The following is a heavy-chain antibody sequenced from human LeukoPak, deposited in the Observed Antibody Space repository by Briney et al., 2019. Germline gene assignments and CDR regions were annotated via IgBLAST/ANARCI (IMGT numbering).Heavy chain of an antibody. V-gene: IGHV3-48*01. CDR1: GCTFSSYS. Sequence: PGGSLRLSCAASGCTFSSYSMNWVRQAPGKGLEWVSYISSSSSTIYYADSVKGRFTISRDNAKNSLYLQMNSLRAEDTAVYYCASTPSRGAFDIWGQGTMVTVSS. CDR2: ISSSSSTI. J-gene: IGHJ3*02. CDR3: ASTPSRGAFDI.